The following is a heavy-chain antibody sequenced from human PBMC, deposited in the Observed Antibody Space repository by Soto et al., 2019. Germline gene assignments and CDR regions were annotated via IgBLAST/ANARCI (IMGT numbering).Heavy chain of an antibody. CDR2: IIPIFATA. CDR3: ASLGYCSSTSCSVYYYGMDV. Sequence: SVKVSCKASGGTFISYAISWVRQAPGQGLEWMGGIIPIFATANYAQKFQGRVMITADESTSTAYMELSSLRSEDTAVYYCASLGYCSSTSCSVYYYGMDVWGQGTTVTVSS. V-gene: IGHV1-69*13. CDR1: GGTFISYA. D-gene: IGHD2-2*01. J-gene: IGHJ6*02.